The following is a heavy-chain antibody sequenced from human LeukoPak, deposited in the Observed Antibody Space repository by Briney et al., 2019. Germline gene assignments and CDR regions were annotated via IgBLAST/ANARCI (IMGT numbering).Heavy chain of an antibody. CDR2: ITPKSGDT. D-gene: IGHD3-3*02. Sequence: ASVKVSCKASGYTFSDFYIHWVRQAPGQGLDYLGWITPKSGDTYSPQRFQGRVTMTRDAYISTAYMELSSLRSDDTAVYFCARVRLADERAWAYWGQGTLVTVSS. CDR1: GYTFSDFY. CDR3: ARVRLADERAWAY. V-gene: IGHV1-2*02. J-gene: IGHJ4*02.